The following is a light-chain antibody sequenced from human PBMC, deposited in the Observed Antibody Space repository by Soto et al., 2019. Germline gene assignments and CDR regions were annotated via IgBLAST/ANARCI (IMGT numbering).Light chain of an antibody. CDR2: KAS. Sequence: DLQMTQSPSTLSASVGDRVTITCRASQSISSWLDWYQQKPGKAPKLLIYKASTLESGVPARLSGSGSGTEFTLTISSLQPDDFATYYCQQYSSSWTFGQGTKV. CDR3: QQYSSSWT. V-gene: IGKV1-5*03. CDR1: QSISSW. J-gene: IGKJ1*01.